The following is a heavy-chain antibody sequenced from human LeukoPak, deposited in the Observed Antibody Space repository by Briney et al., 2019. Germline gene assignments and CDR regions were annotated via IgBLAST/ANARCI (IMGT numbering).Heavy chain of an antibody. Sequence: ASVKVSCKASGYTFTGYYMHWVRQAPGQGLEWMGWINPNSGGTNYAQKFQGRVTMTRDTSISTAYMELSRLRSDDTAVYYCARGERLYDSSGYYYGFGAFDIWGQGTMVTVSS. J-gene: IGHJ3*02. CDR3: ARGERLYDSSGYYYGFGAFDI. V-gene: IGHV1-2*02. CDR2: INPNSGGT. CDR1: GYTFTGYY. D-gene: IGHD3-22*01.